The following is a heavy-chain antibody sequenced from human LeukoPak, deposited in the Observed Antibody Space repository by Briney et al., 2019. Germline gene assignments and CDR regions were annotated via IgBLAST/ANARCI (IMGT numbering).Heavy chain of an antibody. CDR3: ARDPGYSSGWYLGY. CDR1: GFTFSSYA. Sequence: GGSLRLSCAASGFTFSSYAMSWVRQAPGKGLEWVSAISGSGGSTYYADSVKGRFTISRDNSKNTLYLQMNSLRAEDTAVYYCARDPGYSSGWYLGYWGQGTLVTVSS. J-gene: IGHJ4*02. V-gene: IGHV3-23*01. D-gene: IGHD6-19*01. CDR2: ISGSGGST.